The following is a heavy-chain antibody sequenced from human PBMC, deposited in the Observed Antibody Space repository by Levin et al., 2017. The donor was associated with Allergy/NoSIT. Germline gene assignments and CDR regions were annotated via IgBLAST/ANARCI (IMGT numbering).Heavy chain of an antibody. CDR1: GYTFTGYY. V-gene: IGHV1-2*06. D-gene: IGHD1-7*01. CDR3: ARMITGTTVPLDY. Sequence: AASVKVSCKASGYTFTGYYMHWVRQAPGQGLEWMGRINPNSGGTNYAQKFQGRVTMTRDTSISTAYMELSRLRSDDTAVYYCARMITGTTVPLDYWGQGTLVTVSS. J-gene: IGHJ4*02. CDR2: INPNSGGT.